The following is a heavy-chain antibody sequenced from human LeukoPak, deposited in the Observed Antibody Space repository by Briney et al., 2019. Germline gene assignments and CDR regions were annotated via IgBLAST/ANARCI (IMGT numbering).Heavy chain of an antibody. CDR2: ISYDGSNK. Sequence: GRSLRLSCAASGFTFSSYAMHWVRQAPDKGLEWVAVISYDGSNKYYADSVKGRFTISRDNSKNTLYLQMNSLRAEDTAVYYCARGREDTAWSPPDYWGQGTLVTVSS. CDR1: GFTFSSYA. V-gene: IGHV3-30-3*01. CDR3: ARGREDTAWSPPDY. J-gene: IGHJ4*02. D-gene: IGHD5-18*01.